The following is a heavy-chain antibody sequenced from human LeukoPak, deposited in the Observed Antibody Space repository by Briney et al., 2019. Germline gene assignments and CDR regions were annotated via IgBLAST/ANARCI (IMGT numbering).Heavy chain of an antibody. Sequence: TSETLSLTCTVSGGSISTKNYYWGWIRQPPGKGLEWIGSIYYSGSTYYNPSLKSRVTISVDTSKNQFSLKLSSVTAADTAVYYCAKSSYSIFDYWGQGTLVTVSS. J-gene: IGHJ4*02. CDR3: AKSSYSIFDY. D-gene: IGHD5-18*01. CDR2: IYYSGST. CDR1: GGSISTKNYY. V-gene: IGHV4-39*07.